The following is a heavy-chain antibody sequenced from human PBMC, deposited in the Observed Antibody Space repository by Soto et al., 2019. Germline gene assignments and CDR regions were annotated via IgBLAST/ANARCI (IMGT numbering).Heavy chain of an antibody. V-gene: IGHV3-30*18. CDR3: AKDPNDSSGSINWFDP. Sequence: QVQLVESGGGVVQPGRSLRLSCAASGFTFSRYGMHWVRQAPGKGLEWLTVMSYDGSHKQYADSVKGRFTISRDNSKHTLYLQMDSLTTEDTAVYYCAKDPNDSSGSINWFDPWGQGTLVTVSS. CDR1: GFTFSRYG. D-gene: IGHD3-22*01. J-gene: IGHJ5*02. CDR2: MSYDGSHK.